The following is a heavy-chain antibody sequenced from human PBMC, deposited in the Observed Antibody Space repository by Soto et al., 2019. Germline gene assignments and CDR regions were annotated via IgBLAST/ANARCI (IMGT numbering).Heavy chain of an antibody. CDR1: GFTFSSYG. D-gene: IGHD5-12*01. Sequence: QVQLVESGGGVVQPGRSLRLSCAASGFTFSSYGMHWVRQAPGTGLEWVAVIWYDGSNKYYADSVKGRFTISRDNSKNTLYLQMNSLRAEDTAVYYCARDQYSGYDSWGQGTLVTVSS. J-gene: IGHJ4*02. CDR3: ARDQYSGYDS. CDR2: IWYDGSNK. V-gene: IGHV3-33*01.